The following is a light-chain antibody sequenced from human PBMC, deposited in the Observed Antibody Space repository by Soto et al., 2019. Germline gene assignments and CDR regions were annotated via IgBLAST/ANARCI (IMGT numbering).Light chain of an antibody. CDR2: EVS. Sequence: QSALTQPASVSGSPGQSITISCTGTSSDVGSYNLVSWYQQHPGKAPKLMIYEVSKRPSGVSNRFSGSKSGNTASLTISGXXXXDEADYYCCSYAGSSTWVFGTGTKLTVL. CDR3: CSYAGSSTWV. CDR1: SSDVGSYNL. V-gene: IGLV2-23*02. J-gene: IGLJ1*01.